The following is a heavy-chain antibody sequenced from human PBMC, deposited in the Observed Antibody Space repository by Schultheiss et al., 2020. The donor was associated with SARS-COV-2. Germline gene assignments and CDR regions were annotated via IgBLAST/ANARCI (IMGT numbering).Heavy chain of an antibody. J-gene: IGHJ6*02. V-gene: IGHV3-11*04. Sequence: SCAASGFTFSDYYMSWIRQAPGKGLEWVSYISSSGSTIYYADSVKGRFTISRDNSKNTLYLQMNSLRAEDTAVYYCARECSTSCHRVTPAPYGMDVWGQGTTVTVSS. D-gene: IGHD2-2*02. CDR3: ARECSTSCHRVTPAPYGMDV. CDR1: GFTFSDYY. CDR2: ISSSGSTI.